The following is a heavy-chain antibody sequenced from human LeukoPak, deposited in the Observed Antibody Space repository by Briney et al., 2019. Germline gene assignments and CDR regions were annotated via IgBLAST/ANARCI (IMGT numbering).Heavy chain of an antibody. D-gene: IGHD3-22*01. CDR1: GFSFSDYY. Sequence: PEGSLRLSCVACGFSFSDYYMSWIRQAPGRGLEWISNISGSGSDLYYADSVKGRFTISRDNANNSLYLQMNSLRAEDTAAYYCARSIGYYYTMDVWGQGTTVTVSS. CDR2: ISGSGSDL. V-gene: IGHV3-11*01. CDR3: ARSIGYYYTMDV. J-gene: IGHJ6*02.